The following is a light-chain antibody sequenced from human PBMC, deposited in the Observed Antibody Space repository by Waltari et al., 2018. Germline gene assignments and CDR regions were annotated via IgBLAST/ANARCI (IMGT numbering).Light chain of an antibody. J-gene: IGLJ3*02. CDR2: GNS. Sequence: SSELTQDPSVSVALGQTVTITCQGDSHRVSYTNWYQQKPGQAPVLVVYGNSNRPSGIPDRFSGSKSGNVGSLTITGAQVEDEADYYCDSWDSRGTPWVFGGGTRLTVL. CDR3: DSWDSRGTPWV. CDR1: SHRVSY. V-gene: IGLV3-19*01.